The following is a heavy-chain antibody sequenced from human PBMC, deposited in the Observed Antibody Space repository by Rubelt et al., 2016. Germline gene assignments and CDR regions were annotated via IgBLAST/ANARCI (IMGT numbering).Heavy chain of an antibody. CDR3: AKVPIRTVTSTFDY. Sequence: EVQLLESGGGLVQPGGSLRLSCAASGFTFSSYAMSWVRQAPGKGLEWVSAISGSGGSTCYADSVKGRVTIARDNSKNTLYLQMNSLRAEDTAVYYWAKVPIRTVTSTFDYWGQGTLVTVSS. D-gene: IGHD4-17*01. J-gene: IGHJ4*02. CDR2: ISGSGGST. V-gene: IGHV3-23*01. CDR1: GFTFSSYA.